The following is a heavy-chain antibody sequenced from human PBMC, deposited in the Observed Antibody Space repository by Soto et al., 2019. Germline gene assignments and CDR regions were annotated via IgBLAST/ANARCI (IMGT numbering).Heavy chain of an antibody. J-gene: IGHJ4*02. CDR2: ISSSSSYI. V-gene: IGHV3-21*01. Sequence: GGSLRLSCAASGFTFSSYSMNWVRQAPGKGLEWVSSISSSSSYIYYADSVKGRFTISRDNAKNSLYLQMNSLRAEDTAVYYCARGRSSSWYFGYWGQGTLVTVSS. CDR1: GFTFSSYS. CDR3: ARGRSSSWYFGY. D-gene: IGHD6-13*01.